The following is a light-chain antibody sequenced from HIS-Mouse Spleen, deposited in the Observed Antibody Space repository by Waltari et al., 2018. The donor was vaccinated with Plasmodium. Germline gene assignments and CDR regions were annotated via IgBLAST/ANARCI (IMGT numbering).Light chain of an antibody. Sequence: AIRMTQSPSSFSASTGDRVTITCRASQGISSYLALYQQKPGKAPKLLIYAASTLQSWVPSRFSGSGSGTDFTLTISCLQSEDFATYYCQQYYSYPLTFGGGTKVEIK. CDR1: QGISSY. CDR3: QQYYSYPLT. CDR2: AAS. J-gene: IGKJ4*01. V-gene: IGKV1-8*01.